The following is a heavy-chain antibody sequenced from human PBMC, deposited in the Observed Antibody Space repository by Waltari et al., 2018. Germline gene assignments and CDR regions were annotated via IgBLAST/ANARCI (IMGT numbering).Heavy chain of an antibody. CDR2: IRQDGNAK. J-gene: IGHJ4*02. CDR1: GFTFTNSW. D-gene: IGHD6-13*01. V-gene: IGHV3-7*01. CDR3: ATSKAAPAND. Sequence: EVQLVASGGGLVQPGGSLRLSCATSGFTFTNSWLSWVRQAPGKGLEWLANIRQDGNAKYYLDSVKGRFTISRDNAKNSVFLQMNNLRDEDTAVYYCATSKAAPANDWGQGTLVTVSS.